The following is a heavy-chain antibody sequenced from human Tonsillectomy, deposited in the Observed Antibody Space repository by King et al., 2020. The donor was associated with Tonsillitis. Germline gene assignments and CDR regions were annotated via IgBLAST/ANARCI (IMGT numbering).Heavy chain of an antibody. D-gene: IGHD5-24*01. CDR1: GGSISSYY. V-gene: IGHV4-59*01. J-gene: IGHJ2*01. CDR2: IYYSGST. Sequence: VQLQESGPGLVKPSETLSLTCTVSGGSISSYYWSWIRQPPGKGLEWIGYIYYSGSTNYNPSLKSRVTISVDTSKNQFSLKLSSVTAADTAVYYCARVEMTTIPWYFDLWGRGTLVTVSS. CDR3: ARVEMTTIPWYFDL.